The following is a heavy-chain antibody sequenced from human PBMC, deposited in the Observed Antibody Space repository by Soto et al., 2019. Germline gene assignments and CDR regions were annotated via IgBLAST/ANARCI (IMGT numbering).Heavy chain of an antibody. CDR2: INQSGST. CDR1: GASFSGYY. J-gene: IGHJ4*02. Sequence: QVQLQQRGAGLLKPSETLSLSCAVYGASFSGYYWNWIRQPPGKGLEWIGEINQSGSTNYSPSLKTRVTISVDTSKKQFSLRVSSVTAADTAVYYCARRFSGTGRYFDYWGQGALVTVSS. D-gene: IGHD1-1*01. CDR3: ARRFSGTGRYFDY. V-gene: IGHV4-34*02.